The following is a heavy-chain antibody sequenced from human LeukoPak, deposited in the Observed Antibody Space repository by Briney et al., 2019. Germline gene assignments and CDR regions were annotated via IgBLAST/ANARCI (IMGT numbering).Heavy chain of an antibody. CDR1: GYTCTGYY. CDR2: INPNSGGT. V-gene: IGHV1-2*04. J-gene: IGHJ6*02. CDR3: ARDIGFGELLSFYYYGMDV. Sequence: GASVKVSCKASGYTCTGYYMHWVRQAPGQGLEWMGWINPNSGGTNYAQKFQGWVTMTRDTSISTAYMELSRLRSDDTAVYYCARDIGFGELLSFYYYGMDVWGQGTTVTVSS. D-gene: IGHD3-10*01.